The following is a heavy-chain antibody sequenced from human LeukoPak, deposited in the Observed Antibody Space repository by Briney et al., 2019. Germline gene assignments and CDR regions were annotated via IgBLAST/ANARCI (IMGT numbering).Heavy chain of an antibody. D-gene: IGHD4-17*01. V-gene: IGHV4-30-4*01. CDR3: ARGFSATVTYKWREYYYYYYVMDV. CDR1: GGSISSAYYY. J-gene: IGHJ6*02. Sequence: SETLSLTCSVSGGSISSAYYYWSWIRQPPGKGLEWIGYIYHSGRTYYNPSLESRITIVVDTSRNHFSLKLSSVTAADTAVYYCARGFSATVTYKWREYYYYYYVMDVWGQGTTVTVSS. CDR2: IYHSGRT.